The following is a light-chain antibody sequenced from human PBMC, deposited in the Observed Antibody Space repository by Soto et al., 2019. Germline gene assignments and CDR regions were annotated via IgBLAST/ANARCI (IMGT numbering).Light chain of an antibody. CDR1: QSLLHSNGYNY. CDR2: LGS. J-gene: IGKJ1*01. CDR3: MQALQTPRT. Sequence: DIVMTQSPRSLPVTPGERASISCRSSQSLLHSNGYNYLDWYLQKPGQSPQLLIYLGSNRASGVPDRFSGSGSGTAFTLKISRVEAEDVGVYYCMQALQTPRTFGQGTKVEIK. V-gene: IGKV2-28*01.